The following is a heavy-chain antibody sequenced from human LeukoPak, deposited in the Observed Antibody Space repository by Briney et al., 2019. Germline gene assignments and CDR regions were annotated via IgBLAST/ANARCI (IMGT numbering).Heavy chain of an antibody. CDR1: GYTFTSYS. J-gene: IGHJ6*02. Sequence: ASVKVSCKASGYTFTSYSISWVRQAPGQGLEWMGGIIPIFGTANYAQKFQGRVTITADESTSTAYMELSSLRSEDTAVYYCARGLEPDPYYYYGMDVWGQGTTVTVSS. V-gene: IGHV1-69*13. CDR2: IIPIFGTA. CDR3: ARGLEPDPYYYYGMDV. D-gene: IGHD1-1*01.